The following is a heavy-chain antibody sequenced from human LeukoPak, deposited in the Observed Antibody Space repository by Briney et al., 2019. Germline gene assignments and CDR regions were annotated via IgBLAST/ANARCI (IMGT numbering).Heavy chain of an antibody. V-gene: IGHV1-18*01. CDR1: GYTFTSYG. Sequence: ASVKVSCKASGYTFTSYGISWVRQAPGRGLEWMGWISAYNGNTNYAQKLQGRVTMTTDTSTSTAYMELRSLRSDDTAVYYCARVATDIVATIYFDYWGQGTLVTVSS. CDR2: ISAYNGNT. J-gene: IGHJ4*02. D-gene: IGHD5-12*01. CDR3: ARVATDIVATIYFDY.